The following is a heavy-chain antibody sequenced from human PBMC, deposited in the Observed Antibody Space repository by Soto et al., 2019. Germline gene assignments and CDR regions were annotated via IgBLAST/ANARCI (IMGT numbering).Heavy chain of an antibody. J-gene: IGHJ6*02. CDR1: GYTFTSYG. V-gene: IGHV1-18*01. CDR3: ARGVFRFFDHYYYGMDV. Sequence: GASVKVSCKASGYTFTSYGISWVRQAPGQGFEWMGWISAYNGNTNYAQKLQGRVTMTTDTSTSTAYMELRSLRSDDTAVYYCARGVFRFFDHYYYGMDVWGQGTTVTVSS. CDR2: ISAYNGNT. D-gene: IGHD3-9*01.